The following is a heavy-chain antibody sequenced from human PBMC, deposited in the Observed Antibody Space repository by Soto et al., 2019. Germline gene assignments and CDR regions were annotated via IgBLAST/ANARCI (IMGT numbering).Heavy chain of an antibody. D-gene: IGHD6-13*01. Sequence: SETLSLTCTVSGGSISSGGYYWSWVRQPPGKGLEWIGEIYHSGSTNYNPSLKSRVTISVDKSKNRFSLKLSSVTAADTAVYYCARCIAAAGPIDYWGQGTLVTVSS. CDR1: GGSISSGGYY. V-gene: IGHV4-39*07. J-gene: IGHJ4*02. CDR3: ARCIAAAGPIDY. CDR2: IYHSGST.